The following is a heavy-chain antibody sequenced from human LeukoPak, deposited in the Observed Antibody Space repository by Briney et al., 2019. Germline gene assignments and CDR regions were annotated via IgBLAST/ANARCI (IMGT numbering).Heavy chain of an antibody. V-gene: IGHV3-21*01. CDR1: GFTFSSYS. CDR2: TSSSRGYK. CDR3: ARESSGIYGDIFDY. D-gene: IGHD4-17*01. Sequence: PGGSLRLSCAASGFTFSSYSMNWVRQAPGKGLEWVSSTSSSRGYKYYADSVKGRFTISRDNAKNSLYPQMNSLRAEDTAVYYCARESSGIYGDIFDYWGQGTLVTVSS. J-gene: IGHJ4*02.